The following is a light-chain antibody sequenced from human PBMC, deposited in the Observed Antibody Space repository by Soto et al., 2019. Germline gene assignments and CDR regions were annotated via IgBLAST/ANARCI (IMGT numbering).Light chain of an antibody. CDR1: QFVRAKH. J-gene: IGKJ5*01. CDR3: QQYGTSPTT. Sequence: EIVLMQSPDTLSLSPGERVTLSCRASQFVRAKHIAWYQQKPGQAPRSLMYGASIRATGIPDRFSGSGSGTDFTLTISRLEPEDFGVYYCQQYGTSPTTFGQGTRLDMK. V-gene: IGKV3-20*01. CDR2: GAS.